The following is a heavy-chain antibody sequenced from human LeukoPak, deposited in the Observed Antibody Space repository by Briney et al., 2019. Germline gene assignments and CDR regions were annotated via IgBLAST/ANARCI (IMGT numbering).Heavy chain of an antibody. CDR2: IYHSGST. J-gene: IGHJ4*02. CDR1: GYSISSGYY. D-gene: IGHD3-22*01. Sequence: PSETLSLTCTVSGYSISSGYYWGWIRQPPGKGLEWIGSIYHSGSTYYNPSLKSRVTISVDTSKNQFSLKLSSVTAADTAVYYCARDHYDSSGYRRVYYFDYWGQGTLVTVSS. V-gene: IGHV4-38-2*02. CDR3: ARDHYDSSGYRRVYYFDY.